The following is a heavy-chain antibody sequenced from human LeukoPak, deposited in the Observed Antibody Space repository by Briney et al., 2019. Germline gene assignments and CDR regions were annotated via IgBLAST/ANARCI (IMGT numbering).Heavy chain of an antibody. CDR3: ARDRDSSSLLSHSFDY. J-gene: IGHJ4*02. CDR2: ISGSGGST. D-gene: IGHD6-13*01. V-gene: IGHV3-23*01. CDR1: GFTFSSYA. Sequence: HPGGSLRLSCAASGFTFSSYAMSWVRQAPGKGLEWVSAISGSGGSTYYADSVKGRFTISRDNAKNSLYLQMNSLRAEDTAVYYCARDRDSSSLLSHSFDYWGQGTLVTVSS.